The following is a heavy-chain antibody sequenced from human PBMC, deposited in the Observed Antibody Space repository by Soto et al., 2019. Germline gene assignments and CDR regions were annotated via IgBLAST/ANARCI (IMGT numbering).Heavy chain of an antibody. CDR1: GGTFSSYA. J-gene: IGHJ6*02. CDR2: IIPFFGTA. D-gene: IGHD5-12*01. Sequence: QVQLVQSGAEVKKPGSSVKVSCKASGGTFSSYAISWVRQAPGQGLEWMGGIIPFFGTANYAQKFQGRVTITAEKSTSKDYMELSSLRSGDTAVYYCARGGLELNLVAGMDVWGQGTTVTVSS. V-gene: IGHV1-69*06. CDR3: ARGGLELNLVAGMDV.